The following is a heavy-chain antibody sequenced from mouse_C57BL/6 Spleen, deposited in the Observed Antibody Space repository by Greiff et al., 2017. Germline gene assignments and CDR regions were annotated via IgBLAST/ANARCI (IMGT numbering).Heavy chain of an antibody. D-gene: IGHD2-1*01. V-gene: IGHV1-69*01. Sequence: QVQLQQPGAELVMPGASVKLSCKASGYPFTSYWMHWVKQRPGQGLEWIGELDPFDSYTNYNQKFKGKSTLTVDKSSSTAYMQLSSLTSEDSAVYYCARSGGNSYWYFDVWGTGTTVTVSS. CDR1: GYPFTSYW. CDR2: LDPFDSYT. J-gene: IGHJ1*03. CDR3: ARSGGNSYWYFDV.